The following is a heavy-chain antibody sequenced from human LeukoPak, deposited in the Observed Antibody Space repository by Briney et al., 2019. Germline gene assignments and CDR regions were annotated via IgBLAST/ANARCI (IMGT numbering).Heavy chain of an antibody. CDR3: ARDVRGCGGDFDDCEYYYNGMDV. CDR2: IYHSGST. D-gene: IGHD2-21*02. Sequence: PSETLSLTCTVSGGSISSGGYYWSWIRQPPGKGLEWIGYIYHSGSTYYNPSLNSRVTISVDTSKNQFSLKLSSVTAADTAIYYCARDVRGCGGDFDDCEYYYNGMDVWGQGTTVTVSS. J-gene: IGHJ6*02. CDR1: GGSISSGGYY. V-gene: IGHV4-30-2*01.